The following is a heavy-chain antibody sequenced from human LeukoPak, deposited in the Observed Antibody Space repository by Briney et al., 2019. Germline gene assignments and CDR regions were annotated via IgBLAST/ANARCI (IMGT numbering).Heavy chain of an antibody. V-gene: IGHV4-59*08. CDR3: ARHISSGGTYAHFDY. CDR1: GSMFNYY. D-gene: IGHD1-26*01. Sequence: SETLSLTCTVSGSMFNYYWSWIRQPPGKGLEWIGYIHYNGITNYNPSLKSRVTMSLDTSKNQVSLKLNSVTAADTAVYYCARHISSGGTYAHFDYWGQGTLVTVSS. J-gene: IGHJ4*02. CDR2: IHYNGIT.